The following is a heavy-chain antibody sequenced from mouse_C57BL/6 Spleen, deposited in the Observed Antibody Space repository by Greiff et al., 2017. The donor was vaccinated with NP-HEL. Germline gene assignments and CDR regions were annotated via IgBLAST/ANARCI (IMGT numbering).Heavy chain of an antibody. Sequence: EVQLQESGPGLVKPSQSLSLTCSVTGYSITSGYYWNWIRQFPGNKLEWMGYISYDGSNNYNPSLKNRISITRDTSKNQFFLKLNSVTTEDTATYYCARGGDSSGYYFDYWGQGTTLTVSS. CDR3: ARGGDSSGYYFDY. CDR2: ISYDGSN. J-gene: IGHJ2*01. V-gene: IGHV3-6*01. D-gene: IGHD3-2*02. CDR1: GYSITSGYY.